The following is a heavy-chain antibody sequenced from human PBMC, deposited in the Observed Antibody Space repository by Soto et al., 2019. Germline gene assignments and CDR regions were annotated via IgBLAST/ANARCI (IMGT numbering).Heavy chain of an antibody. J-gene: IGHJ6*02. CDR2: ISAYNGNT. D-gene: IGHD3-10*01. CDR3: AREESEVRGVQKSYGMDV. V-gene: IGHV1-18*01. CDR1: GYTFTSYG. Sequence: QVQLVKSGAEVKKPGASVKVSCKASGYTFTSYGISWVRQAPGQGLEWMGWISAYNGNTNYAQKLQGRVTMTTDTSTSTAYMELRSLRSDDTAVYYCAREESEVRGVQKSYGMDVWGQGTTVTVSS.